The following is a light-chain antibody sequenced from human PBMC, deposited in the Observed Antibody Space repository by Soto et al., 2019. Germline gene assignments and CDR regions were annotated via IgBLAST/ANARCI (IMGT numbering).Light chain of an antibody. CDR1: QSVTGNY. CDR3: QQYGSSGT. J-gene: IGKJ1*01. V-gene: IGKV3-20*01. CDR2: GSF. Sequence: IVLTQSPVSLSLSPGETAALSCRASQSVTGNYLAWYQHKPARAPRLLIYGSFNRAAGIPDRFSGSGSGTDFTLTISRLEPEDFAVYYCQQYGSSGTFGQGTKVDIK.